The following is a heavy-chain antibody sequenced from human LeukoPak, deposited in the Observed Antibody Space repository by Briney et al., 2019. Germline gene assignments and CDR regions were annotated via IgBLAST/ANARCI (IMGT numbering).Heavy chain of an antibody. CDR1: GYSFTSYW. D-gene: IGHD3-3*01. CDR3: ARLDRLLFRFDP. Sequence: GESLKISCKGSGYSFTSYWIGWVRQMPGKGLEWMGIIYPGDSDTRYSPSFQGQVTISADKPISTAYLQWSTLKASATAMYYCARLDRLLFRFDPWGQGTLVTVSS. V-gene: IGHV5-51*01. J-gene: IGHJ5*02. CDR2: IYPGDSDT.